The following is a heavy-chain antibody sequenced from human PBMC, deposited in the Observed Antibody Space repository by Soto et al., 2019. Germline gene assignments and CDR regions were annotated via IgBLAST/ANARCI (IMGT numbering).Heavy chain of an antibody. J-gene: IGHJ4*01. CDR3: APDLVADCGGDWRTFDY. V-gene: IGHV3-30-3*01. CDR2: ISYDGSSK. Sequence: GGSLRLSCAASGFTFSRYAMHWVRQAPGKGLEWVAVISYDGSSKYYADSVKGRFTISRDNSKNTLYLQMNSLRAEDTAVYYCAPDLVADCGGDWRTFDYWGDGTLGTVS. D-gene: IGHD2-21*02. CDR1: GFTFSRYA.